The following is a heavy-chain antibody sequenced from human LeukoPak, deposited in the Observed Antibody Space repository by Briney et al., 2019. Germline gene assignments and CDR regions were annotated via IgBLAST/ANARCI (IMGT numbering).Heavy chain of an antibody. CDR1: GDSVTSSSAA. D-gene: IGHD1-1*01. V-gene: IGHV6-1*01. CDR3: AREGSEGYLFDY. CDR2: TYYRSKWYN. J-gene: IGHJ4*02. Sequence: SQTLSLTCAISGDSVTSSSAAWSWIRQSPSRGLEWLGRTYYRSKWYNDYAVSVKSRITINPDTSKNQFSLQLNSMAPEDTAVYYCAREGSEGYLFDYWGQGTLVTVSS.